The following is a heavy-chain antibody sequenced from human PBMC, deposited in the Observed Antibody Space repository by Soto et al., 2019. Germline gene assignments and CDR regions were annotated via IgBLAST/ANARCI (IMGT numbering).Heavy chain of an antibody. CDR3: AKDEASGDLWSITY. CDR2: IYSGGST. Sequence: GGSLRLSCAASGFTVSSNYMSWVRQAPGKGLEWVSVIYSGGSTYYADSVKGRFTISRDNSKNTLYLQMNSLRAEDTAVYYCAKDEASGDLWSITYWGQGTLVTVSS. V-gene: IGHV3-66*01. D-gene: IGHD3-3*01. CDR1: GFTVSSNY. J-gene: IGHJ4*02.